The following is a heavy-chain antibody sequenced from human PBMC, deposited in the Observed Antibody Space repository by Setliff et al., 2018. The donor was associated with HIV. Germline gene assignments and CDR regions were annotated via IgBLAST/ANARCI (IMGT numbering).Heavy chain of an antibody. D-gene: IGHD6-25*01. Sequence: SETLSLTCTVSGASISSGLYYWNWIRQPAGKGLEWIGRISSSGSTTYSPSLKSRVTISVDTSKNQFSLNLRSVTAADTAVYYCARDVGSSARPFDYWGQGALVTVSS. CDR2: ISSSGST. CDR3: ARDVGSSARPFDY. CDR1: GASISSGLYY. J-gene: IGHJ4*02. V-gene: IGHV4-61*02.